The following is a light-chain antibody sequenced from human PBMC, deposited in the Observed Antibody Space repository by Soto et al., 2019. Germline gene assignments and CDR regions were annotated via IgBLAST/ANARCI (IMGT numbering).Light chain of an antibody. V-gene: IGKV1-13*02. CDR2: AAS. J-gene: IGKJ4*01. Sequence: AIQLTQSPSSLSASVGDRVTITCRASQDISSSLAWYQQKPGKAPKLLIYAASILQSGVTSGFSGSGFATDFTLTISSLRAEDFATYFCQQVRSYPSTFGGGTRVEI. CDR1: QDISSS. CDR3: QQVRSYPST.